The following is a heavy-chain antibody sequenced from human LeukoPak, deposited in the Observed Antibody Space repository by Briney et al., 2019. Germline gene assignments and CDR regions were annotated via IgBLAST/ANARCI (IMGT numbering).Heavy chain of an antibody. V-gene: IGHV4-4*02. CDR2: VNLQGST. CDR3: AREGGPYRPLDY. Sequence: SETLSLTCGVSGGSITNTNYWTWVRPPPGKGLEWIGEVNLQGSTNYNPSLMGRVAISVDTSENHISLQLTSVTAADTAVYYCAREGGPYRPLDYLGQGTLVTVSS. J-gene: IGHJ4*02. CDR1: GGSITNTNY.